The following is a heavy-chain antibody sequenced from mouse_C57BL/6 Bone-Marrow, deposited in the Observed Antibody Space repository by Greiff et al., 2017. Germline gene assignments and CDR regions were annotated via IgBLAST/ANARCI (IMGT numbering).Heavy chain of an antibody. D-gene: IGHD2-4*01. CDR2: SNYDGSST. J-gene: IGHJ2*01. CDR3: ARVRRGSYYDYPFDY. Sequence: EVQLVESEGGLVQPGSSMKLSCTASGFTFSDYYMAWVRQVPEKGLEWVANSNYDGSSTYYLDSLKSRFIISRDNAKNILYLQMSSLKSEDTATYYCARVRRGSYYDYPFDYWGQGTTLTVSS. CDR1: GFTFSDYY. V-gene: IGHV5-16*01.